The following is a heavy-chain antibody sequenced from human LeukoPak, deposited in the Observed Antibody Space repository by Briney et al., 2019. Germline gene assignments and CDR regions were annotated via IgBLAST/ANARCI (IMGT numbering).Heavy chain of an antibody. CDR1: GFTFSSYS. CDR3: ARDRGEVAWSYYYYMDV. J-gene: IGHJ6*03. CDR2: IRGSSTNI. Sequence: GGSLRLSCAASGFTFSSYSMNWVRQAPGKGLEWVSSIRGSSTNIYYADSVRGRFTISRDNANNSLYLRMTSLRAEDTAVYYCARDRGEVAWSYYYYMDVWGKGTTVTVSS. V-gene: IGHV3-21*01.